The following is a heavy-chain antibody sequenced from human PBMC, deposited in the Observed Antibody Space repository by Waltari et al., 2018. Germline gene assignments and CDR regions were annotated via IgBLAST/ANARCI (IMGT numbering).Heavy chain of an antibody. J-gene: IGHJ4*02. D-gene: IGHD3-10*01. CDR3: ARYHYYNPIDD. Sequence: QVQLQQWGAGLLKPPETLSLTCAVHGWSFSGYYWTWIRQPPGKGLGWIGEIKHSGSTNYNPSLKSRVTISVDTSKNQCSLKLSSVTAADTAVYYCARYHYYNPIDDWGQGTLVTVSS. CDR2: IKHSGST. V-gene: IGHV4-34*01. CDR1: GWSFSGYY.